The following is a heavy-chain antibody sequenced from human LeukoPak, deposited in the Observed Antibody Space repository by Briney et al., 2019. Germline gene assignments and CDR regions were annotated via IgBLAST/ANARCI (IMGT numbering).Heavy chain of an antibody. V-gene: IGHV4-34*01. CDR2: INHSGST. Sequence: PSETLSLTCAVYGGSFSGYYWSWIRQPPGKGLEWIGEINHSGSTNYNPSLKSRVTISVDKSKNQFSLKLSSVTAADTAVYYCARDYYASGSNDYWGQGTLVTVSS. D-gene: IGHD3-10*01. J-gene: IGHJ4*02. CDR3: ARDYYASGSNDY. CDR1: GGSFSGYY.